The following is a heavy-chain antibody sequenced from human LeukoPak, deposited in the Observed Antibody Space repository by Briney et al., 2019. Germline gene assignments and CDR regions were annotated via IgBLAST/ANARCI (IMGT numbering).Heavy chain of an antibody. V-gene: IGHV4-34*01. CDR1: GGSFSGYY. CDR2: INHSGST. Sequence: SETLSLTCAVYGGSFSGYYWSWIRQPPGKGLEWIGEINHSGSTNYNPSLKSRVTISVDTSKNQFSLKLSSVTAADTAVYYCARHYYGSGSYPGFDYWGQGTLVTVSS. D-gene: IGHD3-10*01. CDR3: ARHYYGSGSYPGFDY. J-gene: IGHJ4*02.